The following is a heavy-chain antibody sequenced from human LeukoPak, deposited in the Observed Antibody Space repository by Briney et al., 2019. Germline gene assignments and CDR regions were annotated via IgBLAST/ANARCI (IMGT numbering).Heavy chain of an antibody. Sequence: GGSLRLSCAASGFTFTNYWMHWVRQAPGKGLVWVSRIHSDGSSTNYADSVTGRFTISRDNAKNTLYLQMNSLRAEDTAVYYCARDDAAAGMIFDSWGQGTLVTVSS. CDR2: IHSDGSST. D-gene: IGHD6-13*01. V-gene: IGHV3-74*01. CDR3: ARDDAAAGMIFDS. J-gene: IGHJ4*02. CDR1: GFTFTNYW.